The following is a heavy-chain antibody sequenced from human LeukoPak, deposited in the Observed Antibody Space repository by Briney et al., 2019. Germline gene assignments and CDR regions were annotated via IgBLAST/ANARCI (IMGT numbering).Heavy chain of an antibody. CDR3: AKDQRLRSHYFDY. J-gene: IGHJ4*02. CDR2: ISYDGSNK. CDR1: GFTFSSYG. V-gene: IGHV3-30*18. Sequence: GGSLRLSCAASGFTFSSYGMHWVRQAPGKGLEWVAVISYDGSNKYYADSVKGRFTISRDNSKNTLYLQMNSLRAEDTAVYYCAKDQRLRSHYFDYWGQGTLVTVSS.